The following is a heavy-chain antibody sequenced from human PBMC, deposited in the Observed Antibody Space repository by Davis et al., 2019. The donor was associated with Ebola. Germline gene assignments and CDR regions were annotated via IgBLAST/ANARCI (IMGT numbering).Heavy chain of an antibody. Sequence: PSATLSLTCTVSGGPVSSGSYYWSWIRQPPGKGLEWIGYIYYSGSTNYNPSLKSRVTISVDTSKNQFSLKLSSVTAADTAVYYCARTTEGYCTNGVCWGFDYWGQGTLVTVSS. D-gene: IGHD2-8*01. J-gene: IGHJ4*02. V-gene: IGHV4-61*01. CDR2: IYYSGST. CDR3: ARTTEGYCTNGVCWGFDY. CDR1: GGPVSSGSYY.